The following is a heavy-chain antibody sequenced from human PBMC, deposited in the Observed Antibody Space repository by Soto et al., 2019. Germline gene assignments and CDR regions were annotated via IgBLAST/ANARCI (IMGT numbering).Heavy chain of an antibody. CDR2: IDPSDSYT. CDR3: ATEGVVVVPAAGRGWFDP. CDR1: GYSFTSYW. J-gene: IGHJ5*02. V-gene: IGHV5-10-1*01. Sequence: EESLKISYKGSGYSFTSYWISWVRQLPGKGLAWMWRIDPSDSYTNYSPSFQGHVTISADKSISTAYLQWSSLTASDTAMYYCATEGVVVVPAAGRGWFDPWGQGTLVTVSS. D-gene: IGHD2-2*01.